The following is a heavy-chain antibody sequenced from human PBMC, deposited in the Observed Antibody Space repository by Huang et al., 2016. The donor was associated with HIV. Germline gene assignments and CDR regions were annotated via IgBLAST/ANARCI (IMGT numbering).Heavy chain of an antibody. CDR2: MHQSGDT. CDR3: AREDRNAFDI. J-gene: IGHJ3*02. CDR1: GVSTRTYF. V-gene: IGHV4-4*07. Sequence: QVHLQESGPGLVKPSETLSLICTVSGVSTRTYFWSWIRQPAGKGPECIAGMHQSGDTKSNPSLRSRVTMSVDTSKNQLSLRLTSVTAADTAVYYCAREDRNAFDIWGQGIMVIVSS.